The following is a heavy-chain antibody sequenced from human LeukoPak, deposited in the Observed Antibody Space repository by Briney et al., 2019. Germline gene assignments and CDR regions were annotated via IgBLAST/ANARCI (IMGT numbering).Heavy chain of an antibody. V-gene: IGHV3-7*01. D-gene: IGHD2-2*01. Sequence: GGSLRLSCAASGFTFSSYAMSWVRQAPGKGLEWVANIKQDGSEKYYVDSVKGRFTISRDNAKNSLYLQMNSLRAEDTAVYYCARDIVVVPAAPRDAFDIWGQGTMVTVSS. CDR2: IKQDGSEK. CDR1: GFTFSSYA. CDR3: ARDIVVVPAAPRDAFDI. J-gene: IGHJ3*02.